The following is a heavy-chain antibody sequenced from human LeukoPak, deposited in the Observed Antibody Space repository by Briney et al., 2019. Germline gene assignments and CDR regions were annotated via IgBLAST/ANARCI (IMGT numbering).Heavy chain of an antibody. V-gene: IGHV3-23*01. CDR1: GFSFTSYA. CDR2: ISTSGGNT. Sequence: GGSLRLSCAASGFSFTSYAMTWVRQAPGKGLEWVSEISTSGGNTYYADSVKGRFTISRDSSKNTLCLQMHSLRAEDTAVHYCAHRYYASSPFDPWGQGTLVTVSS. CDR3: AHRYYASSPFDP. J-gene: IGHJ5*02. D-gene: IGHD3-10*01.